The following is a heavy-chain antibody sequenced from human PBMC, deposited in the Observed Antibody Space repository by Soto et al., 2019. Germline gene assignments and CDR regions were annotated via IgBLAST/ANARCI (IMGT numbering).Heavy chain of an antibody. CDR2: ISSSSSTI. Sequence: PGGSLRLSCAASGFTFSSYSMNWVRQAPGKGLEWVSYISSSSSTIYYADSVKGRFTIARDNAKNSLYLQMNSLRAEDTAVYYCGRGLRFLALGSYYYYYYMDVWGKGTTVTVSS. J-gene: IGHJ6*03. CDR1: GFTFSSYS. D-gene: IGHD3-3*01. V-gene: IGHV3-48*01. CDR3: GRGLRFLALGSYYYYYYMDV.